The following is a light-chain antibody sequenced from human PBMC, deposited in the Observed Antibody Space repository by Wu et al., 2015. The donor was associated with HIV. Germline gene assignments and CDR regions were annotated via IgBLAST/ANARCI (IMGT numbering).Light chain of an antibody. V-gene: IGKV1-5*03. CDR2: KAS. Sequence: DIQMTQSPSTLSASVGDSVTITCRASQSISSWLAWYQQEPGKAPKLLIYKASSLESGVPSRFGGSGSGTDFTLTITSLQPEDFATYFCQQYYSIPYTFGQGTKLEIK. CDR1: QSISSW. J-gene: IGKJ2*01. CDR3: QQYYSIPYT.